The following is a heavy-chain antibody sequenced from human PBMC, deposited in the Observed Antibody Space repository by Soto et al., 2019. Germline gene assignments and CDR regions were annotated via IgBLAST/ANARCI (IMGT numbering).Heavy chain of an antibody. V-gene: IGHV3-23*01. D-gene: IGHD1-26*01. CDR1: GFTFSSYA. CDR2: ISGSGGST. J-gene: IGHJ4*02. Sequence: EVQLLESGGGLVQPGGSLRLSCAASGFTFSSYAMSWVRQAPGKGLEWVSGISGSGGSTYYADSVTGRFTISRDNSKNTLYLQMNTLRAEDTALYYCATLVAGATLFSRRFNGVDYWGQGTLDTGSS. CDR3: ATLVAGATLFSRRFNGVDY.